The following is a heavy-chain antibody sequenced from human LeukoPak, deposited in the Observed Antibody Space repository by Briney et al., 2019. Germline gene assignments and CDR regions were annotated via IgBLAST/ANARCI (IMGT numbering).Heavy chain of an antibody. Sequence: SETLSLTCTVSGGSISSSSYYWGWIRQPPGKGLEWIGSIYYSGSTYYNPSLKSRVTISVDTSKNQISLKLSSVTAADTAVYYCARLSRGGTSGYWGQGTLVTVSS. V-gene: IGHV4-39*01. J-gene: IGHJ4*02. D-gene: IGHD3-16*01. CDR3: ARLSRGGTSGY. CDR1: GGSISSSSYY. CDR2: IYYSGST.